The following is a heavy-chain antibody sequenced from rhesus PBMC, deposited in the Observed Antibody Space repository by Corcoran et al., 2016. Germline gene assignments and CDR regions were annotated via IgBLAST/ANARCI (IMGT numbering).Heavy chain of an antibody. CDR1: GGSISGYS. CDR2: IEGNIACT. Sequence: QLQLQESGPGLVKPSETLSLTCAVSGGSISGYSWSWIRQPPGKGLEWIGNIEGNIACTNSNPALKSGVTSSQDTSKNQFSLKLSSVTAADTAVYYCARLRQYYFDDWGQGVLVTVSS. D-gene: IGHD6-25*01. CDR3: ARLRQYYFDD. J-gene: IGHJ4*01. V-gene: IGHV4-81*01.